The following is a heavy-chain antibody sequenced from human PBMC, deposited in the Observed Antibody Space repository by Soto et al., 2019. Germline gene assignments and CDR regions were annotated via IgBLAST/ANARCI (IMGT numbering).Heavy chain of an antibody. V-gene: IGHV1-69*02. D-gene: IGHD1-1*01. J-gene: IGHJ3*02. CDR1: GGTFSSYT. CDR3: ARLRYWNDDDAFDI. CDR2: IIPILGIA. Sequence: QVQLVQSGAEVKKPGSSVKVSCKASGGTFSSYTISWVRQAPGQGLEWMGRIIPILGIANYAQKFQGRVTITADKSTSTAYMGLSSQRSEDTAVYYCARLRYWNDDDAFDIWGQWTSVTVSS.